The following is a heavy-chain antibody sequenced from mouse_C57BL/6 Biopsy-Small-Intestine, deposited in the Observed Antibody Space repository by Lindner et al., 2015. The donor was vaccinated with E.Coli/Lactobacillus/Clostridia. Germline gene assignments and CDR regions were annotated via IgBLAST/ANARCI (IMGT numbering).Heavy chain of an antibody. D-gene: IGHD2-3*01. CDR3: ARDQTSGSYDSSGYYIDY. V-gene: IGHV1S55*01. CDR1: GDTFSSYS. CDR2: IIPILGRA. Sequence: SVKVSCKASGDTFSSYSFSWVRQAPGQGLEWMGRIIPILGRADYAQKFQDRVTITADRSMRIVYMEMSRLRSEDTAVFYCARDQTSGSYDSSGYYIDYWGQGTLVTVSS. J-gene: IGHJ4*01.